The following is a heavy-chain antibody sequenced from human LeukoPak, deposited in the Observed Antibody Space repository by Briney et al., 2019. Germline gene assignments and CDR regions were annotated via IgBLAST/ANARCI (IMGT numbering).Heavy chain of an antibody. CDR2: IIPIFGTA. Sequence: SVKVSCKASGGTFSSYAISWVRQAPGQGLEWMGGIIPIFGTANYAQKFQGRVTITADESTSTAYMELSSLRSEDTAVYYCARLGDVHYDILTGDAFDIWGQGTMVTVSS. CDR3: ARLGDVHYDILTGDAFDI. D-gene: IGHD3-9*01. CDR1: GGTFSSYA. V-gene: IGHV1-69*13. J-gene: IGHJ3*02.